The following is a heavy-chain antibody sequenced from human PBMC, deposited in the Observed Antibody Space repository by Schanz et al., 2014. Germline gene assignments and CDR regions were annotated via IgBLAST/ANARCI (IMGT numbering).Heavy chain of an antibody. CDR2: ISSSSMYI. CDR1: GCTFSNYG. D-gene: IGHD1-26*01. V-gene: IGHV3-21*01. CDR3: ARDSGSHYLVDY. Sequence: EVQVVESGGDLVQPGGSLRLSCAVSGCTFSNYGMGWVRQAPGKGLEWVSSISSSSMYIYQADSMRGRFTISRDNAKNSLYLQVNNLSAEDTAVYYCARDSGSHYLVDYWGQGTLVNVSS. J-gene: IGHJ4*02.